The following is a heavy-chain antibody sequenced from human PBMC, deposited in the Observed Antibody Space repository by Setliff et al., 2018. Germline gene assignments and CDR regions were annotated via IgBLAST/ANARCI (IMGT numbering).Heavy chain of an antibody. CDR1: GGSISSSSYY. J-gene: IGHJ4*02. CDR3: ARHGLQFLEWLSAFDY. D-gene: IGHD3-3*01. V-gene: IGHV4-39*01. CDR2: IYYSGST. Sequence: SETLSLTCTVSGGSISSSSYYWGWIRQPPGKGLEWIGIIYYSGSTYYNPSLKSRVTISVDTSKNQFSLKLTSVTAADTAVYYCARHGLQFLEWLSAFDYWGQGTLVTVSS.